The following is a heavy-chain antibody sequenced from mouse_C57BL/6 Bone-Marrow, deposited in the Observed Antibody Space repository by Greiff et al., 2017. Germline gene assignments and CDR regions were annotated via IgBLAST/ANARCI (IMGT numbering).Heavy chain of an antibody. D-gene: IGHD4-1*01. CDR1: GFSLTSYG. J-gene: IGHJ3*01. V-gene: IGHV2-2*01. CDR3: ARSLLTGKCAY. Sequence: VQLQQSGPGLVQPSQSLSITCTVSGFSLTSYGVHWVRQSPGKGLEWLGVIWSGGSTDYNAAFISRLSISKDNSKSQVFFKKNSLQADDAAIYYCARSLLTGKCAYWGQGTLVTVSA. CDR2: IWSGGST.